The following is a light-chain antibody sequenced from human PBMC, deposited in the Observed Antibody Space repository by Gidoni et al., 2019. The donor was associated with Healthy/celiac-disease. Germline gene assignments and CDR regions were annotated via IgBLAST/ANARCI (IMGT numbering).Light chain of an antibody. CDR2: AAS. Sequence: DIQMTQSPSSLSASVGDRVPITCRASQSISSYLNWYQQKPGKAPKLLIYAASSLQSGVPSRFSGRGSGTDFTLTISSLQPEDFATYYCQQSYSTPGTFGQGTKVEIK. J-gene: IGKJ1*01. V-gene: IGKV1-39*01. CDR1: QSISSY. CDR3: QQSYSTPGT.